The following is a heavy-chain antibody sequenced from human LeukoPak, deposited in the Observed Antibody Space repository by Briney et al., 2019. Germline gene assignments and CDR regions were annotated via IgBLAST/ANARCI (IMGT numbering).Heavy chain of an antibody. CDR3: AKDPDLVTMDPGSY. CDR1: GFTFDDYA. D-gene: IGHD4/OR15-4a*01. V-gene: IGHV3-43*02. Sequence: GGSLRLSCAASGFTFDDYAMHWVRQAPEKGLEWVSLISGDGGSTYYADSVKGRFTISRDNSKNSLYLQMNSLRTEDTALYYCAKDPDLVTMDPGSYWGQGTLVTVSS. J-gene: IGHJ4*02. CDR2: ISGDGGST.